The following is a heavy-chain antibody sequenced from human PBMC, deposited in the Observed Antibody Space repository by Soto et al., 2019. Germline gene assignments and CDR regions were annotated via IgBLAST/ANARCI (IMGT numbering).Heavy chain of an antibody. CDR1: GGSVSSGSYY. CDR2: IYYSGST. V-gene: IGHV4-61*01. Sequence: SETLSLTCTVSGGSVSSGSYYWSWIRQPPGKGLEWIGYIYYSGSTNYNPSLKSRVTISVDTSKNQFSLKLSSVTAADTAVYYWAPVGPDSSSGFTTRVYYLDYWGQVTLVTVYS. D-gene: IGHD6-13*01. CDR3: APVGPDSSSGFTTRVYYLDY. J-gene: IGHJ4*02.